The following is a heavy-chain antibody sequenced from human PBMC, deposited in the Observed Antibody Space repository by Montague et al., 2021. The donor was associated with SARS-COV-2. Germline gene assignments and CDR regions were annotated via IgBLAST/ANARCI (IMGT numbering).Heavy chain of an antibody. V-gene: IGHV4-34*01. D-gene: IGHD3-9*01. CDR2: VSHPGSA. CDR3: ARGGYSRVIFVVSHCYYFDY. Sequence: SETLSLTCAVYSEAFNGYYWTWIRQSPGKGLEWIGDVSHPGSAKYNPSLKSRATISVDTYRKQVSLRLTSVTAADTATYYCARGGYSRVIFVVSHCYYFDYWGQGNMVAVSA. J-gene: IGHJ4*02. CDR1: SEAFNGYY.